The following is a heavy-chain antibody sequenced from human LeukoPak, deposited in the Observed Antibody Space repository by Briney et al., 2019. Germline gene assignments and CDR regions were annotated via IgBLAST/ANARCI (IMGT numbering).Heavy chain of an antibody. Sequence: PSETLSLTCTVSGGSISSSSYYWGWIRQPPGKGLEWIGSIYYSGSTYYNPSLKSRVTISVDTSKNQFSLKLSSVTAADTAVYYCARGERSGWHHYFDYWGQGTLVTVSS. CDR3: ARGERSGWHHYFDY. V-gene: IGHV4-39*07. CDR1: GGSISSSSYY. CDR2: IYYSGST. J-gene: IGHJ4*02. D-gene: IGHD6-19*01.